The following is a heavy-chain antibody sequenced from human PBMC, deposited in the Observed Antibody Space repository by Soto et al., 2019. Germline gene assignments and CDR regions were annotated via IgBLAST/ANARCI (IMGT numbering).Heavy chain of an antibody. J-gene: IGHJ4*02. CDR1: GFTFSNYA. CDR3: AKRDYFDSNGYYYVYYFDN. D-gene: IGHD3-22*01. V-gene: IGHV3-23*01. CDR2: ISDNGGST. Sequence: EVQLLESGGGLVQPGGSLRLSCAASGFTFSNYAMSWVRQAPGRGLEWVSGISDNGGSTYYADSVKGRFTISRDNSKNTLYLQMNSLRAEDTAVYYCAKRDYFDSNGYYYVYYFDNWGQGTLVTVSS.